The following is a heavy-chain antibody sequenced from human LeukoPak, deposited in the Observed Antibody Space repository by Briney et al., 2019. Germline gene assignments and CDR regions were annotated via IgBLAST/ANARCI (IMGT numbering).Heavy chain of an antibody. CDR3: ARETSYYDSSGYRASLIDY. J-gene: IGHJ4*02. D-gene: IGHD3-22*01. V-gene: IGHV1-2*06. CDR1: GGTFSSYA. CDR2: INPNSGGT. Sequence: ASVNVSCKASGGTFSSYAISWVRQAPGQGLEWMGRINPNSGGTNYAQKFQGRVTMTRDTSISTAYMELSRLRSDDTAVYYCARETSYYDSSGYRASLIDYWGQGTLVTVSS.